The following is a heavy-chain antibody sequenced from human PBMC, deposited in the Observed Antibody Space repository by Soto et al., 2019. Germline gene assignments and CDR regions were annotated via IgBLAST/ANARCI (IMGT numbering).Heavy chain of an antibody. CDR2: IKSDGSET. V-gene: IGHV3-7*05. CDR3: ARGIWQWHPASLY. J-gene: IGHJ4*02. D-gene: IGHD6-19*01. Sequence: DVQLVESGGGLVQPGGSLRLSCAAFGFTFRSYWMTWVRQAPGKGLEWVANIKSDGSETYYVDSVKGRFTISRDNAKNSLYLQLDSLRADDTAVYYCARGIWQWHPASLYWGQGTLVIVSS. CDR1: GFTFRSYW.